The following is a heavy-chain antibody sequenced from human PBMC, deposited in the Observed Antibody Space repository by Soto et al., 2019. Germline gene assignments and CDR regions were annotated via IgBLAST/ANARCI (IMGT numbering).Heavy chain of an antibody. Sequence: SETLSLTCAVSGYSIRNDYYWGWIRRPPGKGLEWIGIIYHSGSTYYNPSLESRVTMSVDTSQNHFSLKLSSVTAADTAVYYCARGLFGVGVWGQGTTVTVSS. CDR3: ARGLFGVGV. D-gene: IGHD2-15*01. J-gene: IGHJ6*02. CDR1: GYSIRNDYY. CDR2: IYHSGST. V-gene: IGHV4-38-2*01.